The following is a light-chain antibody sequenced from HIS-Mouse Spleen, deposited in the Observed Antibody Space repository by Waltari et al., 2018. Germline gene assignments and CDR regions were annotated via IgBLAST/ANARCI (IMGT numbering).Light chain of an antibody. CDR1: SSDVGGYNY. V-gene: IGLV2-11*01. CDR3: CSYAGSYTWV. Sequence: QSALTPPRPVSGSPGQSVPTACTGTSSDVGGYNYGPWSQQHPGKAPKPRIYDVSKRPSVVPDRFAGSKSGNTASLTISGLQAEDEADYYCCSYAGSYTWVFGGGTKLTVL. J-gene: IGLJ3*02. CDR2: DVS.